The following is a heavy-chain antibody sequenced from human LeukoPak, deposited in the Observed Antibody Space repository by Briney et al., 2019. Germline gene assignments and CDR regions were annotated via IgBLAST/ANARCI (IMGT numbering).Heavy chain of an antibody. V-gene: IGHV1-24*01. CDR1: GYTLTELS. CDR3: ATQQSLLEPRFDY. D-gene: IGHD1-1*01. J-gene: IGHJ4*02. Sequence: GASVKVSCKVSGYTLTELSMHWMRQAPGKGLEWMGGFDPEDGETIYAQKFQGRVTMTEDTSTDTAYMELSSLRSEDTAVYYCATQQSLLEPRFDYWGQGTLVTVSS. CDR2: FDPEDGET.